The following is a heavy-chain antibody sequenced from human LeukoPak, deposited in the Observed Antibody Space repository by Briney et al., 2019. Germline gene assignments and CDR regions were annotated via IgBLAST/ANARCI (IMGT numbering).Heavy chain of an antibody. V-gene: IGHV4-39*01. CDR2: IYYSGST. Sequence: SETLSLTCTVSGGSISSSSYYWGWIRQPPGKGLEWIGSIYYSGSTYYNPPLKSRVTISVDTSKNQFSLKLSSVTAADTAVYYCARSHGIAAAGTLTVAFDIWGQGTMVTVSS. D-gene: IGHD6-13*01. J-gene: IGHJ3*02. CDR3: ARSHGIAAAGTLTVAFDI. CDR1: GGSISSSSYY.